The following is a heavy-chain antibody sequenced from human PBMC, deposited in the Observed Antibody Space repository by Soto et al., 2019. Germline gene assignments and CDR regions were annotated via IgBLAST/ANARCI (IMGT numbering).Heavy chain of an antibody. CDR1: GFTFSSYS. D-gene: IGHD3-3*01. CDR3: ARDRGTITIFGVVLEIDY. CDR2: ISSSSSTI. J-gene: IGHJ4*02. Sequence: GGSLRLSCAASGFTFSSYSMNWVRQAPGKGLEWVSYISSSSSTIYYADSVKGRFTISRDNAKNSLYLQMNSLRDEDTAVYYCARDRGTITIFGVVLEIDYWGEGTLVTVSS. V-gene: IGHV3-48*02.